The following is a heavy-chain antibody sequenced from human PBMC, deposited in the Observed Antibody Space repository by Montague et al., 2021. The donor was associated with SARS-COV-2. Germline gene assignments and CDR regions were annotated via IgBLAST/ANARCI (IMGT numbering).Heavy chain of an antibody. V-gene: IGHV4-39*01. CDR2: IYYSGST. Sequence: SETLSLTCTVSGGSTSSSSYYWGWIRQPPGKGLEWIGSIYYSGSTYYXXXLKSRVTISVDTSKNQFSLKLSSVTAADTAVYYCARQMGQSSIFGVVIQYYFDYWGQGTLVTVSS. D-gene: IGHD3-3*01. CDR3: ARQMGQSSIFGVVIQYYFDY. J-gene: IGHJ4*02. CDR1: GGSTSSSSYY.